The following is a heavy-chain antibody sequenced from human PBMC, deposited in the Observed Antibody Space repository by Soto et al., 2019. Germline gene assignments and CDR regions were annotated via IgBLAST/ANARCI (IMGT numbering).Heavy chain of an antibody. CDR1: GGSVSSGGYY. D-gene: IGHD1-26*01. CDR3: ATLSGSRGIDY. J-gene: IGHJ4*02. Sequence: LSLTCTVSGGSVSSGGYYWNWIRQHPGKGLEWIGYIYYSGSTYYNPSLKSRVTISVDTSKNQFSLKLSSVTAADTAVYYCATLSGSRGIDYWGQGTLVTVSS. CDR2: IYYSGST. V-gene: IGHV4-61*08.